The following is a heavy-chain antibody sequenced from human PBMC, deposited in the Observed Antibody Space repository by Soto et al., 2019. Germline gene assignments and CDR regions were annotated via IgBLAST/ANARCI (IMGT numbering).Heavy chain of an antibody. V-gene: IGHV3-23*01. CDR1: GFTFSTYA. J-gene: IGHJ4*02. Sequence: EVQLLESGGGLVQPGGSLRLSWAASGFTFSTYAMGWVRQAPVKGLEWVSTIGGSGDTTYYVDSVKGPFTISRDTSKKTLYLQMNSLRAADTDVYYCAKTRGYPYYFDYCGQGTLDSVSS. CDR2: IGGSGDTT. CDR3: AKTRGYPYYFDY. D-gene: IGHD5-12*01.